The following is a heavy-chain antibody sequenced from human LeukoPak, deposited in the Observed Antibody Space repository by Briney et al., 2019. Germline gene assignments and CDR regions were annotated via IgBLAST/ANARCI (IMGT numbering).Heavy chain of an antibody. V-gene: IGHV4-59*01. D-gene: IGHD3-10*01. CDR2: SYYSGST. Sequence: SETLSLTCTVSGGSISSYYWSWIRQPPGKGLEWIGYSYYSGSTNYNPSLRSRVTRSVDTSKNQRSLKLSSVTAADTAVYYCARETSYYGSGSYYRVNWFDPWGQGTLVTVSS. CDR3: ARETSYYGSGSYYRVNWFDP. CDR1: GGSISSYY. J-gene: IGHJ5*02.